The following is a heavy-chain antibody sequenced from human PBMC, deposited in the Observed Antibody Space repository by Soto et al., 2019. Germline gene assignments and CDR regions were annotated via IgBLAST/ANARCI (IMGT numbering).Heavy chain of an antibody. D-gene: IGHD3-9*01. J-gene: IGHJ4*02. CDR1: GGSFSAYY. Sequence: QVQLQQWGAGLLKPSETLSLTCAVYGGSFSAYYWNWIRQPPGKGLEWIGEINQSGSTEYNPSLKSRVTMLVDTSKNQFSLNLSSVTAADPAVYYCARGRWVFRYFDAWGQGTLVTVSS. CDR3: ARGRWVFRYFDA. V-gene: IGHV4-34*01. CDR2: INQSGST.